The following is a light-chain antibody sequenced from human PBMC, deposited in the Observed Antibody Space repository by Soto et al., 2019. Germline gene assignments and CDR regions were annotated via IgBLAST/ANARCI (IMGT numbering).Light chain of an antibody. CDR2: DVS. V-gene: IGLV2-14*01. CDR3: SSYTSSSTREAV. J-gene: IGLJ2*01. CDR1: SSDVGGYNY. Sequence: QSVLTQPASVSGSPGQSITISCTGTSSDVGGYNYVSWYQQHPGKAPKLMIYDVSNRPSGVSNRFSGSKSGNTASLTISGLQAEDEADYYCSSYTSSSTREAVFGGGTKLTVL.